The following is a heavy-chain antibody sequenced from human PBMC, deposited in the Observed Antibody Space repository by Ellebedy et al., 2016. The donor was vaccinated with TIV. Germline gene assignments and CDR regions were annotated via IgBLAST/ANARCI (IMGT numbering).Heavy chain of an antibody. CDR2: ISSSSSTI. CDR1: GFTFSSYS. Sequence: GGSLRLXXAASGFTFSSYSMNWVRQAPGKGLEWVSYISSSSSTIYYADSVKGRFTISRDNAKNSLYLQMNSLRAEDTAVYYCARDFWSGYPTYYYYMDVWGKGTTVTVSS. D-gene: IGHD3-3*01. CDR3: ARDFWSGYPTYYYYMDV. V-gene: IGHV3-48*01. J-gene: IGHJ6*03.